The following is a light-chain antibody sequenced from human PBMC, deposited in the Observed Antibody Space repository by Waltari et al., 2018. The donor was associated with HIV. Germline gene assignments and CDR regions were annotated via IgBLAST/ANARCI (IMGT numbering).Light chain of an antibody. CDR1: SSDVGAYNY. CDR3: SSYTTNNTRV. CDR2: EVS. V-gene: IGLV2-14*03. Sequence: QSALTQPASVSGSPGQSLTISCTGTSSDVGAYNYVSWYQQHPGKAPKLMIYEVSNRPSGVSNRFSASKSGNTASLTISGLQAEDEADYYCSSYTTNNTRVFGGGTKLTVL. J-gene: IGLJ3*02.